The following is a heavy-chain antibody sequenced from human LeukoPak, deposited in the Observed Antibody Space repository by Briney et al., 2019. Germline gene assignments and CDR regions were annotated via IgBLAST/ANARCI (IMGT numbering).Heavy chain of an antibody. V-gene: IGHV1-69*04. D-gene: IGHD2-2*01. Sequence: SVKVSCKASGGTFSSYTISWVRQAPGQGLEWIGRIIPILGIANYAQKFQGRVTITADKSTSTAYMELSSLRSEDTAVYYCAREVVRYRNAFDIWGQGTMVTVSS. CDR3: AREVVRYRNAFDI. CDR1: GGTFSSYT. CDR2: IIPILGIA. J-gene: IGHJ3*02.